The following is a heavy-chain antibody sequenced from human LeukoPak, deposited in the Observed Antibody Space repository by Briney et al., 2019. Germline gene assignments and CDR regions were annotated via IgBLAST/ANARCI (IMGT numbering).Heavy chain of an antibody. CDR1: GGSFSGYY. V-gene: IGHV4-34*01. CDR3: AKTPPGGMTTVTVFDY. Sequence: PSETLSLTCAVYGGSFSGYYWSWIRQPPGKGLEWIGEINHSGSTNYNPSLKSRVTISVDTSKNQFSLKLSSVTAADTAVYYCAKTPPGGMTTVTVFDYWGQGTLVTVSS. J-gene: IGHJ4*02. D-gene: IGHD4-17*01. CDR2: INHSGST.